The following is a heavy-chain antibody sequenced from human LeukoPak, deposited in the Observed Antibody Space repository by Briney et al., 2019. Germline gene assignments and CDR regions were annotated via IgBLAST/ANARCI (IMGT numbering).Heavy chain of an antibody. J-gene: IGHJ4*02. V-gene: IGHV3-30*18. Sequence: GGSLRLSCEASGFSFSTYGMHWVRQAPGKGLEWVAVISFDGNNKYYPDSVKGRLTISRDNSKNTLYLQMNSLRDEDTAVYYCAKDWGNWGYGYYFDHWGQGTLVTVSS. D-gene: IGHD7-27*01. CDR3: AKDWGNWGYGYYFDH. CDR2: ISFDGNNK. CDR1: GFSFSTYG.